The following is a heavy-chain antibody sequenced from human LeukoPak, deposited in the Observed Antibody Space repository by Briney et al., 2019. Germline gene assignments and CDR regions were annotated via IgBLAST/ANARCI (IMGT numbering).Heavy chain of an antibody. D-gene: IGHD2-15*01. CDR2: IFYSGTS. V-gene: IGHV4-39*07. CDR1: GGSISNNNYH. Sequence: SETLSLTCTVSGGSISNNNYHWGWIRQPPGKGLEWIGSIFYSGTSYYNPSLKSRITISVDTSRNQFSLQLSSVTAADTAVYYCARIHRYCSGGACYVLDNWGQGTLVAVSS. CDR3: ARIHRYCSGGACYVLDN. J-gene: IGHJ4*02.